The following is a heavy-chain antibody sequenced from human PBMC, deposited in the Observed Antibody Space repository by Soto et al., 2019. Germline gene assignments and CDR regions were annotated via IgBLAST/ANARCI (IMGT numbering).Heavy chain of an antibody. CDR3: ARHANTVGDCFDL. V-gene: IGHV5-51*01. CDR1: GYTFTIYW. D-gene: IGHD1-26*01. CDR2: NYPSDSDT. J-gene: IGHJ4*02. Sequence: GESLKISCHVSGYTFTIYWIGWVRQMPGKGLEWMGINYPSDSDTRYSPSFQGQVTISADQSINTAYLQWDSLKASETAIYYSARHANTVGDCFDLWGQGTPVTVSS.